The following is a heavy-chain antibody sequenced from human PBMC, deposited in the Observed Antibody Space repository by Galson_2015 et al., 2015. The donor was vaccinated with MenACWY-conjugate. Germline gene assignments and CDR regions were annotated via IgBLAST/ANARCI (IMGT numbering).Heavy chain of an antibody. J-gene: IGHJ4*02. CDR3: ARGGVYETLDS. Sequence: SLRLSCAASGFTFSSFWMFWVRQVPGKGLVWVSHINNDGTTTNYADSVKGRFTISRDNARDTVFLQMNSLTAEDRAVYYCARGGVYETLDSWGQGTLVAVSS. CDR2: INNDGTTT. V-gene: IGHV3-74*01. CDR1: GFTFSSFW. D-gene: IGHD5/OR15-5a*01.